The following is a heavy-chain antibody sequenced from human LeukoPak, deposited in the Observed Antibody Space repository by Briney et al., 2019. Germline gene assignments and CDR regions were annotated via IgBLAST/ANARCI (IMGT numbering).Heavy chain of an antibody. J-gene: IGHJ4*02. Sequence: SETLSLTCAVYGGSFSGYYWSWIRQPPGKGLEWIGEINHSGSTNYNPSLKSQVTISVDTSKNQFSLKLSSVTAADTAVYYCAGGSYLFDYWGQGTLVTVSS. D-gene: IGHD1-26*01. CDR1: GGSFSGYY. V-gene: IGHV4-34*01. CDR2: INHSGST. CDR3: AGGSYLFDY.